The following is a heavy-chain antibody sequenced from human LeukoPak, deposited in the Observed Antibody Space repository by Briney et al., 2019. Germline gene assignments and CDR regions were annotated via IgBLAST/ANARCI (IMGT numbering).Heavy chain of an antibody. J-gene: IGHJ4*02. Sequence: GASVKVSCKASGYTFTVYGISWVRQAPGQGLQWLGWISPHNGNTKYAQDLQGRVSMTTDTSTSTAYLELRSLRSDDTAIYYCARDLNYVTLGYDILADVGYYFDYWGQGSLVTVSS. CDR2: ISPHNGNT. V-gene: IGHV1-18*01. CDR3: ARDLNYVTLGYDILADVGYYFDY. CDR1: GYTFTVYG. D-gene: IGHD3-9*01.